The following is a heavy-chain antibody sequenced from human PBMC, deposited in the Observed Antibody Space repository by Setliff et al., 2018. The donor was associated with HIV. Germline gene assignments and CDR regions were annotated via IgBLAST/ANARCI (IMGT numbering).Heavy chain of an antibody. D-gene: IGHD1-1*01. Sequence: SETLSLTCSVSGGSITTTDYYWTWIRQSPGKGLEWIGSFYTTGNVYSPSFKSRVSIPIDTAKTQLSLRLTSLSAADTAVYYCARFPHEREPKTWGQGTLVTVSS. CDR2: FYTTGN. CDR1: GGSITTTDYY. J-gene: IGHJ1*01. V-gene: IGHV4-39*01. CDR3: ARFPHEREPKT.